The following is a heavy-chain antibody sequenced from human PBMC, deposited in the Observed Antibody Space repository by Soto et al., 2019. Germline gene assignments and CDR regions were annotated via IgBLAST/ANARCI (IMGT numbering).Heavy chain of an antibody. CDR3: ARVTIPYSSGPFDY. Sequence: LRLSCAASGFTFSSYAMHWVRQAPGKGLEWVAVISYDGSNKYYADSVKGRFTISRDNSKNTLYLQMNSLRAEDTAVYYCARVTIPYSSGPFDYWGQGTLVTVPQ. D-gene: IGHD6-19*01. CDR2: ISYDGSNK. CDR1: GFTFSSYA. V-gene: IGHV3-30-3*01. J-gene: IGHJ4*02.